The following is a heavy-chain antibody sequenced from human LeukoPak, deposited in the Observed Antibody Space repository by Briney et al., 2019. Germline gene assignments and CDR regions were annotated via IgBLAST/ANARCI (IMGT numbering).Heavy chain of an antibody. Sequence: GGSLRLSCAASGFTFSSYAMSWVRQAPGKGLEWVSAISGSGGSTYYADSVKGRFTISRDNSKNTLYLQMNSLRAEDTAVYYCARERPRGVAAAGFSAFDIWGQGTMVTVSS. CDR2: ISGSGGST. CDR3: ARERPRGVAAAGFSAFDI. V-gene: IGHV3-23*01. J-gene: IGHJ3*02. D-gene: IGHD6-13*01. CDR1: GFTFSSYA.